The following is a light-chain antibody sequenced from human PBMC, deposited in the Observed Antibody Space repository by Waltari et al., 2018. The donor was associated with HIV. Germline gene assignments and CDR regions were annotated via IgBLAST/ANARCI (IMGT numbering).Light chain of an antibody. CDR3: CAYAGSTTYVI. V-gene: IGLV2-23*02. J-gene: IGLJ2*01. CDR2: EVS. CDR1: SSDGGGYNL. Sequence: QSALTQPASGSGSPGQSITIPCTGTSSDGGGYNLFSWYQQHPGKAPKLMIYEVSKRPSGVSNRFSGSKSGNTASLTISGLQAEDEADYYCCAYAGSTTYVIFGGGTKLTVL.